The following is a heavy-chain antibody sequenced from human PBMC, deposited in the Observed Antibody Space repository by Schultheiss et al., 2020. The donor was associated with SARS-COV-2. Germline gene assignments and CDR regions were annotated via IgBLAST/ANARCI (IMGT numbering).Heavy chain of an antibody. CDR2: ISSSSSYI. Sequence: GGSLRLSCAASGFTFSSYSMNWVRQAPGKGLEWVSSISSSSSYIYYADSVKGRFTISRDNAKNSLYLQMNSLRAEDTAVYYCARDENWNYRPYYYYGMDVWGQGTTVTGSS. V-gene: IGHV3-21*01. J-gene: IGHJ6*02. D-gene: IGHD1-7*01. CDR3: ARDENWNYRPYYYYGMDV. CDR1: GFTFSSYS.